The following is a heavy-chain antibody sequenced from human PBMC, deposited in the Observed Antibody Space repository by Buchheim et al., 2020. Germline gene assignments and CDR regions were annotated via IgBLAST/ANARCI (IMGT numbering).Heavy chain of an antibody. J-gene: IGHJ4*02. V-gene: IGHV3-30*04. CDR2: ISYDGSNK. CDR1: GFTFSSYA. Sequence: QVQLVESGGGVVQPGRSLRLSCAASGFTFSSYAMHWVRQAPGKGLEWVAVISYDGSNKYYADSVKGRFTISRDNSKNTLYLQMNSLRAEDTAVYYCASWLTVTTLFDYWGQGTL. CDR3: ASWLTVTTLFDY. D-gene: IGHD4-17*01.